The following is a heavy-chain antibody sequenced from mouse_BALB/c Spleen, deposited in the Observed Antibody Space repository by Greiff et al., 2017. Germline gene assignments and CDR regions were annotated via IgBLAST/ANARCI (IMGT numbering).Heavy chain of an antibody. CDR1: GYTFTSYV. V-gene: IGHV1-14*01. J-gene: IGHJ2*01. CDR2: INPYNDGT. Sequence: EVKLMESGPELVKPGASVKMSCKASGYTFTSYVMHWVKQKPGQGLEWIGYINPYNDGTKYNEKFKGKATLTSDKSSSTAYMELSSLTSEDSAVYYCAREGDSFDYWGQGTTLTVSS. CDR3: AREGDSFDY.